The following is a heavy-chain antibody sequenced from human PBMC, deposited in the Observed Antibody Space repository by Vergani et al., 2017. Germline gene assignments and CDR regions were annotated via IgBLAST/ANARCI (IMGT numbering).Heavy chain of an antibody. CDR3: ATPYCGGDCYSADYYYGMDV. V-gene: IGHV3-30*01. Sequence: QVQLVESGGGVVQPGRSLRLSCAASGFTFSSYAMHWVRQAPGKGLEWVAVISYDGSNKYYADSVKGRFTISRDNSKNTLYLQMNSLRAEDTAVYYCATPYCGGDCYSADYYYGMDVWGQGTTVTVSS. CDR1: GFTFSSYA. J-gene: IGHJ6*02. D-gene: IGHD2-21*02. CDR2: ISYDGSNK.